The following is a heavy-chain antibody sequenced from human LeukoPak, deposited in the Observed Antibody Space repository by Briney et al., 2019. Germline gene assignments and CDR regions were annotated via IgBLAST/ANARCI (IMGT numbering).Heavy chain of an antibody. Sequence: SETLSLTCTVSGGSISSSSYYWGWIRQPPGKGLEWIGSIYYSGSTYYNPSLKSRVTISVDTSKNQFSLKLSSVTAADTAVYYCARVDDYSLHFDYWGQGTLVTVSS. CDR3: ARVDDYSLHFDY. J-gene: IGHJ4*02. D-gene: IGHD4-11*01. CDR1: GGSISSSSYY. CDR2: IYYSGST. V-gene: IGHV4-39*07.